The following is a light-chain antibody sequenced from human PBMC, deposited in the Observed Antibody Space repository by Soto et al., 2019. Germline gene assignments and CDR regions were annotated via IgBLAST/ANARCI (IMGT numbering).Light chain of an antibody. CDR1: SNDIGGYNY. J-gene: IGLJ2*01. Sequence: QSVLTQPTSVAGSTGQSITFSCTGTSNDIGGYNYVSWYQQHPGKAPKLMIFDVSNRPSGVSYRFSGSKSGNTASLTISGLQAEDEADYYCSSYTSSSTLLFGGGTKVTVL. CDR3: SSYTSSSTLL. CDR2: DVS. V-gene: IGLV2-14*01.